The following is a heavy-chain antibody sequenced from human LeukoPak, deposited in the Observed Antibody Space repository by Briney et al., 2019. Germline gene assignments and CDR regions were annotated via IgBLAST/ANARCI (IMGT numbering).Heavy chain of an antibody. D-gene: IGHD4-17*01. J-gene: IGHJ5*02. CDR3: ARDRGYGDYVRWFDP. CDR2: IYHSGST. CDR1: GGSISSSNW. V-gene: IGHV4-4*02. Sequence: SETLSLTCAVSGGSISSSNWWSWVRQPPGTGLEWIGEIYHSGSTNYNPSLKSRVTISVDKSKNQFSLKLSSVTAADTAVYYCARDRGYGDYVRWFDPWGQGTLVTVSS.